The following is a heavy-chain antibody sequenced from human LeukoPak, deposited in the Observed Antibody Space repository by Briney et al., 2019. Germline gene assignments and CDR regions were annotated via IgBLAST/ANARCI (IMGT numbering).Heavy chain of an antibody. V-gene: IGHV3-30-3*01. CDR1: GFTFSSYA. CDR3: ARVSSGYYGHFDY. J-gene: IGHJ4*02. Sequence: GGSLRLSCAASGFTFSSYAMHWVRQAPGKGLEWVAVISYDGSNKYYADSVKGRFTIPRDNSKNTLYLQMNSLRAEDTAVYYCARVSSGYYGHFDYWGQGTLVTVSS. D-gene: IGHD3-22*01. CDR2: ISYDGSNK.